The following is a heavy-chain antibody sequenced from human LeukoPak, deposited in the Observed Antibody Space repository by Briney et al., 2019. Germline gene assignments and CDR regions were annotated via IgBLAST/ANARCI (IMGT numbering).Heavy chain of an antibody. Sequence: GGSLRLSCAASGFTFSSYGMHWVRQAPGKGLEWVALIWYDGRKKFYTDSVKGRFTISRYNSKNTLYLQMNSLRAEDTAVYYCARDEAVMTTVLSDAFDIWGQGTMVTVSS. CDR3: ARDEAVMTTVLSDAFDI. CDR1: GFTFSSYG. J-gene: IGHJ3*02. D-gene: IGHD4-17*01. CDR2: IWYDGRKK. V-gene: IGHV3-33*01.